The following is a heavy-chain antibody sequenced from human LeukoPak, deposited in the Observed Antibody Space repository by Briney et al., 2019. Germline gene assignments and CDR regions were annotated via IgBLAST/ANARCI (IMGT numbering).Heavy chain of an antibody. V-gene: IGHV1-2*02. CDR1: GYTFTGYY. CDR3: ARAPYDEFWSGYYPTSYYFDY. Sequence: ASVKVSCKASGYTFTGYYMHWVRQAPGHGLEWMGWINPNSVGTNYAQKFQGRVTMTRDTSISTAYMELSRLRSDDTAVYYCARAPYDEFWSGYYPTSYYFDYWGQGTLVTVSS. J-gene: IGHJ4*02. D-gene: IGHD3-3*01. CDR2: INPNSVGT.